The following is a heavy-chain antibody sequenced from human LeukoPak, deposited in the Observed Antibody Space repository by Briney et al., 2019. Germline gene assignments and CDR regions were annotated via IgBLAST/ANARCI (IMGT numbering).Heavy chain of an antibody. D-gene: IGHD3-3*01. J-gene: IGHJ5*02. CDR2: TYYTSKWYN. V-gene: IGHV6-1*01. CDR1: GDSVSSNRAA. Sequence: SQTLSLTCALSGDSVSSNRAAWNWFRQSPSRGLEWLVRTYYTSKWYNDYAVSVKSRITVNPDTSKNQFSLHLNSVTPEDTAVYYCARQGFRRFDPWGQGTLVTVSS. CDR3: ARQGFRRFDP.